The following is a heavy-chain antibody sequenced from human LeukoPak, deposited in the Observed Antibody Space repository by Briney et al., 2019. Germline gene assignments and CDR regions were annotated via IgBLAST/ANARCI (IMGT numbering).Heavy chain of an antibody. CDR1: GFTFSSYW. Sequence: AGGSLRLSCAASGFTFSSYWMSWVRQAPGKGLEWVANIKKDGSEKYYVDSVKGRFTISRDNAKTSLYLQMNSLRAEDTAVYYCARVLGYCSGGSCFFDYWGQGTLVTVSS. J-gene: IGHJ4*02. CDR3: ARVLGYCSGGSCFFDY. CDR2: IKKDGSEK. D-gene: IGHD2-15*01. V-gene: IGHV3-7*01.